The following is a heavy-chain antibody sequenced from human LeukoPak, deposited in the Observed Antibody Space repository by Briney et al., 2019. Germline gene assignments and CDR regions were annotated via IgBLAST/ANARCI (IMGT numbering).Heavy chain of an antibody. CDR2: ISAYNDNT. Sequence: ASVKVSCKASGYTFTSYGISWVRQAPGQGREGMGGISAYNDNTNYAQKLQGRVTMTTDTSTSTAYMELRSLRSDDTAVYYCARFRPIAVAGHYFDYWGQGTLVTVSS. D-gene: IGHD6-19*01. CDR1: GYTFTSYG. CDR3: ARFRPIAVAGHYFDY. J-gene: IGHJ4*02. V-gene: IGHV1-18*01.